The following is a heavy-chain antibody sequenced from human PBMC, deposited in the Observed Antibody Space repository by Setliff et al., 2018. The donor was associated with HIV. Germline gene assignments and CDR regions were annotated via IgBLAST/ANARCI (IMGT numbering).Heavy chain of an antibody. Sequence: PRPPVKVSCKASGGTFNTYVISWLRQAPGQGLEWMGGIIPILGVANYAQKFQGRRTITADKSTNTAYMELSSPKSDDTAVYYCARGPEEGDCSGGSCYGNFDPWGQGTLVTVS. CDR1: GGTFNTYV. CDR2: IIPILGVA. D-gene: IGHD2-15*01. CDR3: ARGPEEGDCSGGSCYGNFDP. J-gene: IGHJ5*02. V-gene: IGHV1-69*10.